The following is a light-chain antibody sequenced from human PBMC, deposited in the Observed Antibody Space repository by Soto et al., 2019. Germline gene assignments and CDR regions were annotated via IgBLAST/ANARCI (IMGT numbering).Light chain of an antibody. CDR2: TTN. J-gene: IGLJ3*02. CDR1: SGSVSTNYY. V-gene: IGLV8-61*01. Sequence: QTVVTQEPSFSVSPGGTVTLTCGLNSGSVSTNYYPSGYQQTPGQAPRALIYTTNIRSFGVPDRFSGSILGNKAALTITGAQADDESDYYCMVFLGNGNWVLGGGTKLTVL. CDR3: MVFLGNGNWV.